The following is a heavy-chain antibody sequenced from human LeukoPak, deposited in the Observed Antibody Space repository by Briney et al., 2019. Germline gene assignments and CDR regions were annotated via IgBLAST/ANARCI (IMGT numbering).Heavy chain of an antibody. V-gene: IGHV4-38-2*02. CDR1: GYSISSGYY. CDR3: ARGRPYRYYDFWSGYDYYYYYMDV. Sequence: PSETLSLTCTVSGYSISSGYYWGWIRQPPGKGLEWIGSIYHSGSTNYNPSLKSRVTISVDTSKNQFSLKLSSVTAADTAVYYCARGRPYRYYDFWSGYDYYYYYMDVWGKGTTVTVSS. D-gene: IGHD3-3*01. CDR2: IYHSGST. J-gene: IGHJ6*03.